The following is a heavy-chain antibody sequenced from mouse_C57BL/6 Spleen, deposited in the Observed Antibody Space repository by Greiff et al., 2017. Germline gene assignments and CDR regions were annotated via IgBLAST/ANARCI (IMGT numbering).Heavy chain of an antibody. CDR3: ARSSYYGSSGDY. Sequence: VQLQQPGAELVMPGASVKLSCKASGYTFTSYWMHWVKQRPGQGLEWIGEIDPSDSYTNYNQKFKGKSTLTVDKSSSTAYMQLSSLTSEDSAVYYCARSSYYGSSGDYWGQGTTLTVSS. CDR2: IDPSDSYT. V-gene: IGHV1-69*01. D-gene: IGHD1-1*01. J-gene: IGHJ2*01. CDR1: GYTFTSYW.